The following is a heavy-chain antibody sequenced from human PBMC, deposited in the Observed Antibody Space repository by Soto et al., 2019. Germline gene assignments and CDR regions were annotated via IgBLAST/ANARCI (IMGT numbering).Heavy chain of an antibody. CDR2: ISSSSSYI. J-gene: IGHJ6*02. Sequence: EVQLVESGGGLVKPGGSLRLSCAASGFTFSTYSMNWVRQAPGKGLEWVSSISSSSSYIYYADSVKGRFTISRDNAKNYLYLQMNRLRAEDTDVYYCARYDSSGYYWPYYYYGMDVWGQGTTVTVSS. CDR3: ARYDSSGYYWPYYYYGMDV. V-gene: IGHV3-21*01. CDR1: GFTFSTYS. D-gene: IGHD3-22*01.